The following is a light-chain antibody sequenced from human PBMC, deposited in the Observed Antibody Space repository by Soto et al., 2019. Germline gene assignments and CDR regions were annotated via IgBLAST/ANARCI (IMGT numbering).Light chain of an antibody. CDR1: QSVSSSY. CDR3: QQYGGSPYT. J-gene: IGKJ2*01. CDR2: GGS. Sequence: EIVLTQSPGTLSLSPGERATLSCRASQSVSSSYLAWYQQKPGQAPRLLIYGGSSRATGIPDRFSGSGSGTDFTLTISSLEPEDFAVYYCQQYGGSPYTFGRGTKLEIK. V-gene: IGKV3-20*01.